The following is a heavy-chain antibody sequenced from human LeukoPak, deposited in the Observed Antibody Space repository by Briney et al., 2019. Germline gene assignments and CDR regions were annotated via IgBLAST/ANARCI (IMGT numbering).Heavy chain of an antibody. CDR3: ARAMIGRGYSSSWTPNDAFDI. V-gene: IGHV3-64*01. CDR2: ISSNGGST. Sequence: SGGSLRLSCAASGFTFSSYAMHWVRQAPGKGLEYVSAISSNGGSTYYANSVKGRFTIYRDNSKNTLYLQMGSLRAEDMAVYYCARAMIGRGYSSSWTPNDAFDIWGQGTMVTVSS. CDR1: GFTFSSYA. D-gene: IGHD6-13*01. J-gene: IGHJ3*02.